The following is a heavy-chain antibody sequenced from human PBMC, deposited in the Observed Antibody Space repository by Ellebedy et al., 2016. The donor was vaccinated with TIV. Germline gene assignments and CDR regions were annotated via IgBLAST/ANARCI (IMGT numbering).Heavy chain of an antibody. CDR2: ILYSGST. CDR1: GGSIRTSGHY. D-gene: IGHD1-26*01. V-gene: IGHV4-39*01. J-gene: IGHJ6*02. Sequence: MPSETLSLTCTVSGGSIRTSGHYWGWIRQPPGKGLEWIGSILYSGSTYYSPSLQRRVTISVDTSTNQSSLKMSSVTAADTAVYYCARLEPAYYYAMDVWGQGTTVTVSS. CDR3: ARLEPAYYYAMDV.